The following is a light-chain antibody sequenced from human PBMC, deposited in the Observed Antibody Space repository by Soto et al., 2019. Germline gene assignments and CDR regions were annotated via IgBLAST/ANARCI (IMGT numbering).Light chain of an antibody. CDR1: QSVSSN. J-gene: IGKJ4*01. CDR2: GAS. V-gene: IGKV3-15*01. CDR3: QQYNNWPGT. Sequence: EIVMTQSPATLSVSPGERATLSCRASQSVSSNLAWYQQKPGQAPRLLIYGASTRATGIPARFSGGGSGTEFTLTISSLQSEDFAVYYCQQYNNWPGTFGGGTKVEIK.